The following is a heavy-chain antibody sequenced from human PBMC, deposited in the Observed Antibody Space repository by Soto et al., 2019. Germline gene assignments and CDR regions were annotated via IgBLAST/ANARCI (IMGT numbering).Heavy chain of an antibody. CDR2: INAGNGNT. CDR3: ARDKGSGPPYYYYGMDV. J-gene: IGHJ6*02. CDR1: GYTFTSYA. V-gene: IGHV1-3*01. D-gene: IGHD3-3*01. Sequence: ASVKVSCKASGYTFTSYAMHWVRQAPGQRLEWMGWINAGNGNTKYSQKFQGRVTITRDTSASTAYMELSSLRSEDTAVYYCARDKGSGPPYYYYGMDVWGQGTTVTVSS.